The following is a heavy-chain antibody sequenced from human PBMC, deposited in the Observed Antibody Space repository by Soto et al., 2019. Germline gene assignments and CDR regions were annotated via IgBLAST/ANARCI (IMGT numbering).Heavy chain of an antibody. Sequence: SETLSLTCAVSGGSISSGGYSWSWIRQPPGKGLEWIGYIYHSGSTYYNPSLKSRVTISVDRSKNQFSLKLSSVTAADTAVYYCARGGYGMDVWGQGPTVTVSS. CDR1: GGSISSGGYS. V-gene: IGHV4-30-2*01. J-gene: IGHJ6*02. CDR3: ARGGYGMDV. CDR2: IYHSGST. D-gene: IGHD3-16*01.